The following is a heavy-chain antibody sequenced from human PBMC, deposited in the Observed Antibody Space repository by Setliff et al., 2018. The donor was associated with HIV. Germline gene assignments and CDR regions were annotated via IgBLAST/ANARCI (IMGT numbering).Heavy chain of an antibody. Sequence: GASVKVSCKASGVTFSSYAISWVRQAPGQGLEWMGGIIPIFGTANYAQKFQGRVTITADESTSTAYMELSSLRSEDTAVYYCARGGWELVSCYDYWGQGTLVTVSS. CDR2: IIPIFGTA. CDR3: ARGGWELVSCYDY. J-gene: IGHJ4*02. CDR1: GVTFSSYA. V-gene: IGHV1-69*13. D-gene: IGHD1-26*01.